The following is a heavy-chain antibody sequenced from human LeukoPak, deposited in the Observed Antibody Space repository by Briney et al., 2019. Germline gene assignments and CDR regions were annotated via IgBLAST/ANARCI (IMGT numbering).Heavy chain of an antibody. CDR2: INSDGSTT. Sequence: GGSLRLSCAASEFTINNYWMHWVRQAPGEGLVWVSRINSDGSTTNYAGSVKGRFPISRDNAKNTLYLQMNSLQAEDTGVYYCTRGNSGYGHFDCWGQGTLVTASS. CDR1: EFTINNYW. J-gene: IGHJ4*02. D-gene: IGHD3-9*01. V-gene: IGHV3-74*01. CDR3: TRGNSGYGHFDC.